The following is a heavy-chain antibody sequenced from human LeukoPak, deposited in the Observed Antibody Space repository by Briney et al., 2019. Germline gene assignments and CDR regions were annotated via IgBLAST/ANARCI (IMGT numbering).Heavy chain of an antibody. Sequence: PSETLSLTCTVSGGYISRSSYYWGWVRQPPGKGLECIGSIYYSGSTYYKPPLNSRVTISVDTKKNPICLKLNTVSDADAAVYLGARLQSGGVDSCGQGTL. CDR3: ARLQSGGVDS. J-gene: IGHJ4*02. V-gene: IGHV4-39*01. D-gene: IGHD3-10*01. CDR2: IYYSGST. CDR1: GGYISRSSYY.